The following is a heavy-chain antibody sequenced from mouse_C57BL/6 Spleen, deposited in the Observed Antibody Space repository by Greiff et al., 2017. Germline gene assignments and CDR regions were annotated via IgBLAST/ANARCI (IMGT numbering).Heavy chain of an antibody. CDR1: GYSFTGYY. CDR3: ARFTDGYFDY. V-gene: IGHV1-42*01. CDR2: INPSTGGT. D-gene: IGHD2-3*01. J-gene: IGHJ2*01. Sequence: EVQLQQSGPELVKPGASVKISCKASGYSFTGYYMNWVKQSPEKSLEWIGEINPSTGGTTYNQKCKAKATLTVDKSSSTAYMQLKSLTSEDSAVYDCARFTDGYFDYWGQGTTLTVSS.